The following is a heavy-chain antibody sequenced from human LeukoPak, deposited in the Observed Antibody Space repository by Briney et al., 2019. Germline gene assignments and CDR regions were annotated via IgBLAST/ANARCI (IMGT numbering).Heavy chain of an antibody. CDR3: ARAEINTADFDY. D-gene: IGHD5-18*01. CDR2: IYTNENT. J-gene: IGHJ4*02. Sequence: SETLSLTCKVSGGSISNYYWSWIRQPAGKGLEWIGRIYTNENTNYNPSLKSRVTMSVDTSKNQFSLKLSSVTAADTAVYFCARAEINTADFDYWGQGTLVTVSS. CDR1: GGSISNYY. V-gene: IGHV4-4*07.